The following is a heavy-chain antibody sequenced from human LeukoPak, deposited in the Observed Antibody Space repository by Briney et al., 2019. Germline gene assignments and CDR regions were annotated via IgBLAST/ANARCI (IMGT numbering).Heavy chain of an antibody. Sequence: SETLSLTCTVSGGSISSYYWSWIRQPPGKGLEWIGYIYYSGSTNYSPSLKSRVTISVDTSKNQFSLKLSSVTAADTAVYYCARATRGSYFDYWGQGTLVTVSS. V-gene: IGHV4-59*01. CDR3: ARATRGSYFDY. D-gene: IGHD3-10*01. CDR1: GGSISSYY. J-gene: IGHJ4*02. CDR2: IYYSGST.